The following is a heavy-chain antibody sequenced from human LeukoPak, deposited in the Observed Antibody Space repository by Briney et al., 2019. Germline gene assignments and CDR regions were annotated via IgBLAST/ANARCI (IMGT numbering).Heavy chain of an antibody. V-gene: IGHV3-64D*06. Sequence: QPGGSLRLSCSASGFTFSSYAMHWVRQAPGKGLEYVSAISSNGGSTYYADSVTGRFTISRDNSKNTLYLQMSSLRAEDTAVYYCVKGSLAAAGAFDYWGQGTLVTVSS. J-gene: IGHJ4*02. CDR1: GFTFSSYA. CDR2: ISSNGGST. D-gene: IGHD6-13*01. CDR3: VKGSLAAAGAFDY.